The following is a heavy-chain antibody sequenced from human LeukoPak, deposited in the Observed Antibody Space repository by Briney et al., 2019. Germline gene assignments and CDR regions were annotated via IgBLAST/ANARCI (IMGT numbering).Heavy chain of an antibody. V-gene: IGHV3-48*04. D-gene: IGHD6-19*01. CDR3: ATSIGVAVAFDF. CDR1: GFTFSGHN. Sequence: QAGGSLRLSCAASGFTFSGHNMNWVRQAPGKGLEWISFVSISSGTIYYADSVKGRFRISRDNAKSSLDLEMNSLRAEDTAIYYCATSIGVAVAFDFWGQGTLVTVSS. CDR2: VSISSGTI. J-gene: IGHJ4*02.